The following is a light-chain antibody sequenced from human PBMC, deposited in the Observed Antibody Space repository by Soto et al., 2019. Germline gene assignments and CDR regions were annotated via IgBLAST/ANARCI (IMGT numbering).Light chain of an antibody. Sequence: EIVMTQSPTTLSVSPGERATLSCRASQSVSSNLAWYQQKPGQAPRLLIYGASTRATGIPARFSGSGSGTEFTLSISSLQSEDLAVYYCQQYNNWPPITFGQGTRLEIK. CDR1: QSVSSN. CDR2: GAS. CDR3: QQYNNWPPIT. V-gene: IGKV3D-15*01. J-gene: IGKJ5*01.